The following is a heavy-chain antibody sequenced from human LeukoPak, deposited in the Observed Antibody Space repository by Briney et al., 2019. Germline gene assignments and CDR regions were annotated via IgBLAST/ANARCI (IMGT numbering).Heavy chain of an antibody. CDR2: IYFSGST. Sequence: SETLSLTCTVSGGSISNYYWSWIRQPPGKGLEWIGYIYFSGSTNYNPSLKGRVTISIDTSKNQFSLKLSSVTAADTAVYYCARRSVAYSYDSSGYSPVYYFDYWGQGTLVTVSS. J-gene: IGHJ4*02. CDR3: ARRSVAYSYDSSGYSPVYYFDY. CDR1: GGSISNYY. V-gene: IGHV4-59*08. D-gene: IGHD3-22*01.